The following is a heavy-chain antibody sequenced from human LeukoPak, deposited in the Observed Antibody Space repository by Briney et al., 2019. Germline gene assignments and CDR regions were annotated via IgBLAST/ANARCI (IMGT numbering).Heavy chain of an antibody. CDR1: GFTFSSYG. Sequence: GGSLRLSCAASGFTFSSYGMHWVRQAPGRGLQWVAVISYDGSYKYYADSVKGRFTISRDNSKNTLSLQMNSLRAEDTAVYYCAKVQEMDTILPPFHYWGQGTLVTVSS. V-gene: IGHV3-30*18. CDR3: AKVQEMDTILPPFHY. D-gene: IGHD5-24*01. J-gene: IGHJ4*02. CDR2: ISYDGSYK.